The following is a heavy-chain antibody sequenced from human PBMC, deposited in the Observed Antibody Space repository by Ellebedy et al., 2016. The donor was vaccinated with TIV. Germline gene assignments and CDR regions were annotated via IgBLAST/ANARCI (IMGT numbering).Heavy chain of an antibody. D-gene: IGHD5-12*01. CDR3: VRDPIYSGHESS. V-gene: IGHV4-4*07. CDR1: GGSITNYH. CDR2: IYSSGST. Sequence: SETLSLTXTVSGGSITNYHWTWIRQAAGKGLEWIGRIYSSGSTNYCPSLRSRVTISVDTFKNQLSLKLRSVAAADTAVYYCVRDPIYSGHESSWGQGTLVTVSS. J-gene: IGHJ4*02.